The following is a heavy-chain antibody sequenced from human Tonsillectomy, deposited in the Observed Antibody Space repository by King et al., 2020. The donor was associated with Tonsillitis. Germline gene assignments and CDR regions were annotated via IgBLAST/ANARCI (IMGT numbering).Heavy chain of an antibody. Sequence: QLVQSGAEVKKPGSSVKVSCKASGGTFSNYAISWVRQAPGQGLEWMGGIIPIYGTANYAQNFQGRVAITADESTRTAYIELSSLKSEDTAVYYCASVGSSITAAGGDYYGMDVWGQGTTVTVSS. CDR1: GGTFSNYA. CDR3: ASVGSSITAAGGDYYGMDV. D-gene: IGHD6-25*01. J-gene: IGHJ6*02. CDR2: IIPIYGTA. V-gene: IGHV1-69*01.